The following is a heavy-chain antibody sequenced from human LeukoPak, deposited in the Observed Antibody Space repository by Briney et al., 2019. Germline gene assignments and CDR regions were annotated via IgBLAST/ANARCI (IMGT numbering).Heavy chain of an antibody. Sequence: PSETLSLTCTVSGGSISSSSYYWGWIRQPPGKGLEWIGSIYYSGSTYYNPSLKSRVTISVDTSKNQFSLKLSSVTAADTAVYYCAALVPAAMYYYYGMDVWGQGTTVTVSS. CDR3: AALVPAAMYYYYGMDV. CDR2: IYYSGST. CDR1: GGSISSSSYY. J-gene: IGHJ6*02. D-gene: IGHD2-2*01. V-gene: IGHV4-39*01.